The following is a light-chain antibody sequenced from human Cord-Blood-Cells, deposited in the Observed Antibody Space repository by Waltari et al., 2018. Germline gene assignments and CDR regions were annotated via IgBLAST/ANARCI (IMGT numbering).Light chain of an antibody. CDR3: CSYAGSSFWV. CDR2: EGS. J-gene: IGLJ3*02. Sequence: QSALTQPASESGSPGQSITISCTGTSSDVGSYNLVSWSQQHPGKAPNLMIYEGSKRPSGVSNRFSGSKSGNTASLTISGLQAEDEADYYCCSYAGSSFWVFGGGTKLTVL. V-gene: IGLV2-23*01. CDR1: SSDVGSYNL.